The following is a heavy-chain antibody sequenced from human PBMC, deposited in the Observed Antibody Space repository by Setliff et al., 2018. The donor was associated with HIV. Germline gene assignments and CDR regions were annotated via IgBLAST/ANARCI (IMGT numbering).Heavy chain of an antibody. CDR2: IYYSGST. Sequence: SETLSLTCTVSGGSISSSSYYWGWIRQPPGKGLEWIGTIYYSGSTYYNPSLKSRVTISVDTSKNQFSLKLSSVTAADTAVYYCARSDSRYFDYWGQGTLVTVS. CDR1: GGSISSSSYY. J-gene: IGHJ4*02. V-gene: IGHV4-39*07. D-gene: IGHD2-21*02. CDR3: ARSDSRYFDY.